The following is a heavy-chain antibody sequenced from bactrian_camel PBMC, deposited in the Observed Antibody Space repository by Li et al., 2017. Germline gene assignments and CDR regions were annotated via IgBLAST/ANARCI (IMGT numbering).Heavy chain of an antibody. Sequence: HVQLVESGGGSVQAGGSLTLSCAASGTGDGSELKCMAWFRQAPGQEREGVAAIYNGDGSAIYTDSAKGRFTHSRDNAKSTVYLQMNSLKPEDTAVYYCERGTPTLATGDNYWGRGTQVTVS. V-gene: IGHV3S45*01. CDR1: GTGDGSELKC. D-gene: IGHD2*01. CDR2: IYNGDGSA. J-gene: IGHJ4*01. CDR3: ERGTPTLATGDNY.